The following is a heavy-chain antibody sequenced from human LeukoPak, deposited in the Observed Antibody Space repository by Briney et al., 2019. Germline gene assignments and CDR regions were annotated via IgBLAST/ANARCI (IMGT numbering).Heavy chain of an antibody. CDR3: ARDGRTRGDY. CDR2: ISTGSTYI. Sequence: GGSLRLSCAASGFTFRSYSMNWVRQAPGKGLEWVSSISTGSTYIYYADSVKGRFTISRDNAKNSLYLQMNSLRAEDTAVYYCARDGRTRGDYWGQGTLVTVSS. D-gene: IGHD1/OR15-1a*01. V-gene: IGHV3-21*01. J-gene: IGHJ4*02. CDR1: GFTFRSYS.